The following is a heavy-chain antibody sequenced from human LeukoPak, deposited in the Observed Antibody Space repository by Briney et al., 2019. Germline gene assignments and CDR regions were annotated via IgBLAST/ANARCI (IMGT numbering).Heavy chain of an antibody. Sequence: SETLSLTCSVSGGSLSSHYWSWIRQPPGKGLALIGHIHDTGSTFYNPPLRCRATISLDTSNNQFSLKLTSMPAADTAVYYCARFSSGCSTSSCYLTYWGQGTLVTVS. D-gene: IGHD2-2*01. CDR2: IHDTGST. J-gene: IGHJ4*02. V-gene: IGHV4-59*11. CDR3: ARFSSGCSTSSCYLTY. CDR1: GGSLSSHY.